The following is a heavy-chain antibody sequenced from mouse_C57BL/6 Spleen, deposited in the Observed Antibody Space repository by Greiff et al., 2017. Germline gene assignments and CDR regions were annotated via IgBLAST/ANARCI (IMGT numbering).Heavy chain of an antibody. D-gene: IGHD2-4*01. CDR3: ARSGYDYGDYGMAY. V-gene: IGHV1-64*01. Sequence: VQLQQPGAELVKPGASVKLSCKASGYTFTSYWMHWVKQRPGQGLEWIGMIHPNSGGTNYNEKFKSKATLTVDKSSSTAYMQLSSLTSEDSAVYYCARSGYDYGDYGMAYWGQGTSVTVSS. CDR1: GYTFTSYW. CDR2: IHPNSGGT. J-gene: IGHJ4*01.